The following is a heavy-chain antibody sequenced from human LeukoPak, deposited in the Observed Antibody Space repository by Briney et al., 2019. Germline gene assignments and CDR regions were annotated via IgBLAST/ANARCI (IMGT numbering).Heavy chain of an antibody. Sequence: SETLSHTCTVSGGSISSHYWSWIRQPPGKGLEWIGYIYYSGSTNYNPSLKSRVTISVDTSKNQFSLKLSSVTAADTAVYYCARVRYYYMDVWGKGTTVTVSS. CDR2: IYYSGST. CDR3: ARVRYYYMDV. CDR1: GGSISSHY. D-gene: IGHD3-10*01. V-gene: IGHV4-59*11. J-gene: IGHJ6*03.